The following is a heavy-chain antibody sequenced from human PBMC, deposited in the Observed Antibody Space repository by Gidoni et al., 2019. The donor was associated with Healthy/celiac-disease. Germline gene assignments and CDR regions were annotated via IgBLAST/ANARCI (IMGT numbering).Heavy chain of an antibody. Sequence: EVQLLESGGGLVQPGGSLRLSCAASGFTFSSYAMSWVRLAPGKGLGCVSAISGRGGSTYHADAVKGRFTISRDNSKNTLYLQMNSLRAEDTAVYYCAPLGMVAPGRGYWGQGTLVTVSS. D-gene: IGHD1-26*01. CDR3: APLGMVAPGRGY. CDR2: ISGRGGST. CDR1: GFTFSSYA. J-gene: IGHJ4*02. V-gene: IGHV3-23*01.